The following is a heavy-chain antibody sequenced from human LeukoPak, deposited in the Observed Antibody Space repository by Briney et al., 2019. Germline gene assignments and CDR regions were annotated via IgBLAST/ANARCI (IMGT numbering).Heavy chain of an antibody. CDR3: AKSPYRFNVFDI. V-gene: IGHV3-23*01. CDR2: ISGSGSST. J-gene: IGHJ3*02. D-gene: IGHD2-21*01. CDR1: GFTFNNNA. Sequence: GGSLRLSCAASGFTFNNNALTWVRQAPGKGLEWVSVISGSGSSTYYADSVKGRFTISRDNSKNTLYLQMNSLRVEDTAIYYCAKSPYRFNVFDIWGQGTMVTLSS.